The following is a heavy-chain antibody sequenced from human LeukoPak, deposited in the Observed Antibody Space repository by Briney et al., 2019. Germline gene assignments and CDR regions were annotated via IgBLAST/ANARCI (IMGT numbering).Heavy chain of an antibody. V-gene: IGHV1-2*02. D-gene: IGHD3-22*01. CDR1: GGTFSSYP. Sequence: ASVKVSCKASGGTFSSYPISWVRQAPGQGLEWMGWINPNSGGTNYAQKFQGRVTMTRDTSISTAYMELSRLRSDDTAVYYCARSFYDSSGYYLGDWGQGTLVTVSS. CDR2: INPNSGGT. J-gene: IGHJ4*02. CDR3: ARSFYDSSGYYLGD.